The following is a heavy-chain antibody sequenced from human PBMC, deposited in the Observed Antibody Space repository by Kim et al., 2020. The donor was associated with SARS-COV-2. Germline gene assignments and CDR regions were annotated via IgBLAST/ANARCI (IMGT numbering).Heavy chain of an antibody. CDR1: GGSINSGGYS. CDR3: ARNLVRGPLRVCFDP. D-gene: IGHD3-10*01. Sequence: TLSLTCTVSGGSINSGGYSWSWILQPPGKGLEYIGYIYHSGATYYNPSLKSRLTMSVDRSKNQFSLHLTSVTAADTAVYYCARNLVRGPLRVCFDPWGQGILVTVSS. J-gene: IGHJ5*02. V-gene: IGHV4-30-2*01. CDR2: IYHSGAT.